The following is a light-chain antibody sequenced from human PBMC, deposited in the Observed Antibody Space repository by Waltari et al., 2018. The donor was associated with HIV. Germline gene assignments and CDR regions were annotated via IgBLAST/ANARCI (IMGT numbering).Light chain of an antibody. Sequence: QSVLTQPPSVSGAPGQRVTISCTGSSSNIGAGYDVHWYQQLPGTAPKPLIYCNSKRPAGVPDVFSGSKSGTSACLAITGLQAEDEADYYCQSYDSSLSGPRVFGTGTKVTVL. J-gene: IGLJ1*01. V-gene: IGLV1-40*01. CDR2: CNS. CDR1: SSNIGAGYD. CDR3: QSYDSSLSGPRV.